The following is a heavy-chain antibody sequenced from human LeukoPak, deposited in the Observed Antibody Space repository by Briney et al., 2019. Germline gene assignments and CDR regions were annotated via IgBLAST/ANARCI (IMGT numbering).Heavy chain of an antibody. D-gene: IGHD3-9*01. CDR2: ISAYNGNT. V-gene: IGHV1-18*01. Sequence: ASVKVSCKASGYTFTSYGISWVRQAPGQGLEWMGWISAYNGNTNYAQKFQGRVTMTRDTSISTAYMELSRLRSDDTAVYYCARAGKGYYKDFDYWGQGTLVTVSS. CDR3: ARAGKGYYKDFDY. CDR1: GYTFTSYG. J-gene: IGHJ4*02.